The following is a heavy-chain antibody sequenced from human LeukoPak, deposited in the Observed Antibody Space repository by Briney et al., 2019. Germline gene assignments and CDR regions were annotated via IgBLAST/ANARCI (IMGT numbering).Heavy chain of an antibody. CDR2: FDPEHGET. CDR1: GYTLTELS. V-gene: IGHV1-24*01. CDR3: VRGDSSGYYDY. Sequence: ASVKVSCKVSGYTLTELSMHWVRQAPGKGLEWMGGFDPEHGETVYAQKFQGRLTMTEDTSTHTAYMELSSLRSEDTAVYYCVRGDSSGYYDYWGQGTLVTVSS. D-gene: IGHD3-22*01. J-gene: IGHJ4*02.